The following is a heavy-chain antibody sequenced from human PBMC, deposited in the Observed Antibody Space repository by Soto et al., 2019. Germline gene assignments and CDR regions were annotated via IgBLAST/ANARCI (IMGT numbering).Heavy chain of an antibody. J-gene: IGHJ4*02. D-gene: IGHD3-9*01. CDR3: ARVPISGNYDILTGEIDN. Sequence: QVELVQSGAEVKKPGASVRVSCRPLGYSFISYGVGWVRQAPGQGLEWMGWISPYNGNTHNAQKFQGRVSMTTATSTHTAYMELRSLRFADTAIYYCARVPISGNYDILTGEIDNWGQGTRITVSS. CDR2: ISPYNGNT. V-gene: IGHV1-18*04. CDR1: GYSFISYG.